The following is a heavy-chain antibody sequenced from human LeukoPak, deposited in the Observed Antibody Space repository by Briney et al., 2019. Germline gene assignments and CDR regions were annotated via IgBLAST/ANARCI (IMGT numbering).Heavy chain of an antibody. CDR2: INHSGST. V-gene: IGHV4-34*01. CDR3: ARGPRGQQLAYFDY. Sequence: RPSETLSLTCAVYGGSFSGYYWSWIRQPPGKGLEWIGEINHSGSTNYNPSLKSRVTISVDTSKNQFSLKLSSVTAADTAVYYCARGPRGQQLAYFDYWGQGTLVTVSS. J-gene: IGHJ4*02. CDR1: GGSFSGYY. D-gene: IGHD6-13*01.